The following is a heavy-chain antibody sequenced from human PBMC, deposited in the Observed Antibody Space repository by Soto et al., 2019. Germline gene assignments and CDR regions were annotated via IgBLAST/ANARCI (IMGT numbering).Heavy chain of an antibody. CDR3: ARLTEDATTYTDFYYYYYMDV. CDR2: INSDGSST. J-gene: IGHJ6*03. Sequence: GGSLRLSCAASGFTFSSYWMHWVRQAPGKGLVWVSRINSDGSSTSYADSVKGRFTISRDNAKNTLYLQMNSLRAEDTAVYYCARLTEDATTYTDFYYYYYMDVWGKGTTVTVSS. V-gene: IGHV3-74*01. D-gene: IGHD5-12*01. CDR1: GFTFSSYW.